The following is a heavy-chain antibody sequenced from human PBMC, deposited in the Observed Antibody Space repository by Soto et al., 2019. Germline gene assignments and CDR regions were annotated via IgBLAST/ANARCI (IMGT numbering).Heavy chain of an antibody. J-gene: IGHJ4*02. CDR1: GFTFSSYS. D-gene: IGHD5-12*01. Sequence: EVQLVESGGGLVQPGGSLRLSCAASGFTFSSYSVTWVRQAPGKGLEWVSYIGPSSSSIYYADSVKGRFTISRDSAKNSLYLQMNSLRADDPAIYYCARVMGSGYDWYFDYWGQGTLVTVSS. CDR3: ARVMGSGYDWYFDY. CDR2: IGPSSSSI. V-gene: IGHV3-48*01.